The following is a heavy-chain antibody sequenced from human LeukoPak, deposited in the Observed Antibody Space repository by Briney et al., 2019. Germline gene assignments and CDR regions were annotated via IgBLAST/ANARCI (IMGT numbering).Heavy chain of an antibody. J-gene: IGHJ4*02. CDR1: GGSISSYY. CDR3: ARGYSKADY. CDR2: IYYSGST. V-gene: IGHV4-59*08. Sequence: SETLSLTCTVSGGSISSYYWSWIRQPPAQGLEWVGYIYYSGSTNYNPSLKSRATISVDTSKNQFSLKLSSVTAADTAVYYCARGYSKADYWGQGTLVTVSS. D-gene: IGHD4-11*01.